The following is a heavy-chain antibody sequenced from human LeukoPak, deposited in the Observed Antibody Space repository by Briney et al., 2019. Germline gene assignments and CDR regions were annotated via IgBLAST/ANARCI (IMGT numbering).Heavy chain of an antibody. J-gene: IGHJ4*02. CDR2: IYHSGST. Sequence: PSETLSLTCAVYGGSFSGYYWSWIRQPPGKGLEWIGSIYHSGSTYYNPSLKSRVTISVDTSKNQFSLKLSSVTAADTAVYYCARHETPYSSSWRDYWGQGTLVTVSS. CDR1: GGSFSGYY. CDR3: ARHETPYSSSWRDY. D-gene: IGHD6-13*01. V-gene: IGHV4-34*01.